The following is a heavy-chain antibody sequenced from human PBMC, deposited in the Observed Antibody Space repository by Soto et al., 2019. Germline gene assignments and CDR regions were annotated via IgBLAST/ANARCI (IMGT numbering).Heavy chain of an antibody. Sequence: GGSLRLSCAASGFTFSSYSMNWVRQAPGKGLEWVSYISGSGTTIYYADSVKGRFTVSRDNAKNSLYLQMNSLRAEDMAVYYCARTWYSSGWGWFDPWGQGTLVTVSS. D-gene: IGHD6-19*01. CDR1: GFTFSSYS. CDR3: ARTWYSSGWGWFDP. J-gene: IGHJ5*02. CDR2: ISGSGTTI. V-gene: IGHV3-48*01.